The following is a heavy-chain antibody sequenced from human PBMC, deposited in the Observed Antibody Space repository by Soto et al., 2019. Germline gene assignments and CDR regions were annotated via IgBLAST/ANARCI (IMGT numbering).Heavy chain of an antibody. D-gene: IGHD3-22*01. Sequence: QVQLVQSGAEVKKPGSSVKVSCKASGGTISRYSISWVRQAPGQGLEWMGRIIPILDIANYAQKLQGRATITADKATSTAYMELSSLRCEDTAVYYCASNYYDSSGYYYYYGMDVWGQGTTVTVSS. V-gene: IGHV1-69*02. CDR2: IIPILDIA. J-gene: IGHJ6*02. CDR1: GGTISRYS. CDR3: ASNYYDSSGYYYYYGMDV.